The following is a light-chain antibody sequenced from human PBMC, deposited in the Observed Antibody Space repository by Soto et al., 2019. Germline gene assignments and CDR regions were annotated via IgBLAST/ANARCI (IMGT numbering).Light chain of an antibody. CDR3: TSYTRSSTRV. Sequence: QSALTQPASVSGSPGQSITISCTGTSSDVGGYNYVSWYQQHTGEAPKLMIYEVSNRPSGVSNRFSGSKSGNTASLTISGLQAEDEADYYCTSYTRSSTRVFGGGTKVTVL. CDR1: SSDVGGYNY. J-gene: IGLJ3*02. V-gene: IGLV2-14*01. CDR2: EVS.